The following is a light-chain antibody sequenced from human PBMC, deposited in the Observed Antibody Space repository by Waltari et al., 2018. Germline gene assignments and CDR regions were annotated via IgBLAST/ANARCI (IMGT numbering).Light chain of an antibody. CDR2: EAN. Sequence: QSALTQPASVSGSPGQSITISCTATSSDIASYNLVSWYQQHPGKAPKLIIYEANKRPSGVSSRFSGSKSGNTASLTISGPQAEDEANYYCYAYAGTRGVFGTGTKVTVL. J-gene: IGLJ1*01. CDR1: SSDIASYNL. CDR3: YAYAGTRGV. V-gene: IGLV2-23*01.